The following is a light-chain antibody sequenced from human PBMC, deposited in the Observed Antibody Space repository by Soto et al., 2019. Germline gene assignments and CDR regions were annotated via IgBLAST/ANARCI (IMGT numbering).Light chain of an antibody. J-gene: IGKJ1*01. CDR3: HQYGGSPQT. CDR1: QSVSNY. V-gene: IGKV3-20*01. Sequence: EIVLTQSPGTLSLSPGERATLSCRASQSVSNYLAWYQRKPGQAPRLLIYGASSRATGIPDRFSGSGSGTDFTLTISRLEPEDFAVYYCHQYGGSPQTFGQGTKLAI. CDR2: GAS.